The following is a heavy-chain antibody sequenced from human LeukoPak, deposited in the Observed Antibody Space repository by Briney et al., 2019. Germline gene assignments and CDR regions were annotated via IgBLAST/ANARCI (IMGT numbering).Heavy chain of an antibody. D-gene: IGHD6-19*01. J-gene: IGHJ4*02. CDR1: GFTHSSYW. Sequence: QSGGSLRLSCAASGFTHSSYWMHWVRQVPGKGLVWVSRIKSDGSDTRYADSVKGRFTISRDNAKNTLYLQMNSLRAEDTAVYYCARGYSSGLHFDYWGQGTLVTVSS. V-gene: IGHV3-74*01. CDR3: ARGYSSGLHFDY. CDR2: IKSDGSDT.